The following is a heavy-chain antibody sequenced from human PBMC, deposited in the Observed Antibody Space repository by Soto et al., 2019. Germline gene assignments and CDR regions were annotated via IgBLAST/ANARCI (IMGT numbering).Heavy chain of an antibody. CDR1: GDTFSTYT. J-gene: IGHJ6*02. CDR2: FVPEAATT. V-gene: IGHV1-24*01. D-gene: IGHD2-2*01. CDR3: ATGLGYCISTSCYALDYYGMDV. Sequence: ASVKVSCKASGDTFSTYTITWLRQAPGQGLEWMGGFVPEAATTNYAQKFQGRVTMTEDTSTDTAYMELSSLRSEDTAVYYCATGLGYCISTSCYALDYYGMDVWGQGTTVTVSS.